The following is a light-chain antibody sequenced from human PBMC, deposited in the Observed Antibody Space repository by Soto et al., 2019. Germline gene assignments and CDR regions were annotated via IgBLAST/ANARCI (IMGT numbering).Light chain of an antibody. CDR2: LSS. J-gene: IGKJ1*01. CDR3: MQSLQAPWT. Sequence: DIVMTQSPLSLPVTPGEPASISCRSSQSLLDSNGDNYLDWYLQKPGQSPQLLIYLSSYRASGVPDRFSGSGSGGDFTLKISRVEAEEVGIYYCMQSLQAPWTFGQGTKVDIK. V-gene: IGKV2-28*01. CDR1: QSLLDSNGDNY.